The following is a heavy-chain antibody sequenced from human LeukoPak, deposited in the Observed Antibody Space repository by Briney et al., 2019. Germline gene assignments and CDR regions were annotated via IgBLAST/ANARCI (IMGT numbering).Heavy chain of an antibody. V-gene: IGHV3-7*03. CDR3: AGGDLDF. CDR2: IKHDGSGK. CDR1: RFTFTNFW. J-gene: IGHJ4*02. Sequence: PGGSLRLSCASSRFTFTNFWMSWVRQAPGKGLEWVASIKHDGSGKYYVDSVKGRFTISRDNAENSVSLQMSSLRAEDTALYYCAGGDLDFWGQGTLVTVSS. D-gene: IGHD3-16*01.